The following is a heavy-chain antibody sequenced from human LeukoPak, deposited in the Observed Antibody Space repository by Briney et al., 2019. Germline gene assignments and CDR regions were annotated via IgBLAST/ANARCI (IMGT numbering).Heavy chain of an antibody. CDR3: ARGGVQDIVVVPAANGNDY. CDR2: ISAYNGNT. CDR1: GYSFTSYG. D-gene: IGHD2-2*01. Sequence: ASVKVSCKASGYSFTSYGISWVRQAPGQGLERMGWISAYNGNTNYAQKLQGSVTMTTDTSTSTAYMYLRSARSHDTALYYCARGGVQDIVVVPAANGNDYWGQGTLVTVSS. J-gene: IGHJ4*02. V-gene: IGHV1-18*01.